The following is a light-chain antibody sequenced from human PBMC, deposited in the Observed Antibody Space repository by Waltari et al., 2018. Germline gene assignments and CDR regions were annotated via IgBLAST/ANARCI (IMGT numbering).Light chain of an antibody. CDR1: KLGDKY. V-gene: IGLV3-1*01. CDR2: QDS. J-gene: IGLJ2*01. Sequence: SYELTQPPSVSVSPGQTASITCSGDKLGDKYSCWYQQKPGQSPVLVIYQDSKRPSGIPERFSGSNSGNTATLTISGSQAMDEADYYCQAWDSSTVGLGGGTKLTVL. CDR3: QAWDSSTVG.